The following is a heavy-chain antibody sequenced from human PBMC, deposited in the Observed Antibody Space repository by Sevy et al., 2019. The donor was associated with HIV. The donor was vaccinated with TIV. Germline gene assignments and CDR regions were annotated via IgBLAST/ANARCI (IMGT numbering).Heavy chain of an antibody. D-gene: IGHD4-17*01. CDR3: ARDPRIYGDYLLAYFDY. CDR2: IGYDGNNK. V-gene: IGHV3-33*01. CDR1: GLTPSTYG. Sequence: GGSLRLSCAASGLTPSTYGIHWVRQAPGKGLEWVAVIGYDGNNKFYADSVKGRFTISRDDSKNTVFLQMDSLRAEDTAVYYCARDPRIYGDYLLAYFDYWGQGTLVTVPS. J-gene: IGHJ4*02.